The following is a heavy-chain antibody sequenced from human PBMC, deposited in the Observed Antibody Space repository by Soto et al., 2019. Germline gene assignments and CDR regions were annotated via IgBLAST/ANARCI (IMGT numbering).Heavy chain of an antibody. CDR1: GGTFSSYT. J-gene: IGHJ6*01. CDR2: IIPILGIA. CDR3: ALGGRYYYYGMDV. Sequence: QVQLVQSGAEVKKPGSSVKVSCKASGGTFSSYTISWVRQAHGQGLEWMGRIIPILGIATYAQKFQGRVTITADQSTSTAYMELSSPRSEDTAVYSCALGGRYYYYGMDVWGQGTTVTVSS. D-gene: IGHD3-16*01. V-gene: IGHV1-69*02.